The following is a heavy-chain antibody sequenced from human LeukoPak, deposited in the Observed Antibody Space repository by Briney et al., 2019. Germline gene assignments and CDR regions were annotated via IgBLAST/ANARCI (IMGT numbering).Heavy chain of an antibody. CDR3: ARGRRSMVRGVIITENRYYDY. CDR1: GGSFSGYY. V-gene: IGHV4-34*01. J-gene: IGHJ4*02. D-gene: IGHD3-10*01. Sequence: SETLSLTCAVYGGSFSGYYWSWIRQPPGKGLEWIGEINHSGSTNYNPSLKSRVTTSVDTSKNQFSLKLSSVTAADTAVYYCARGRRSMVRGVIITENRYYDYWGQGTLVTVSS. CDR2: INHSGST.